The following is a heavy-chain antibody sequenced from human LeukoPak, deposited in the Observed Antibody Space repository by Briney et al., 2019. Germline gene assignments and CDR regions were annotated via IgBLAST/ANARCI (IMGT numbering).Heavy chain of an antibody. Sequence: GASVKVSCKASGYTFTTYGINWVRQAPGQGLEWMGWISGYNGHTNYAQKLQGRVTMTTDTSTSTALMELRSLRSGDTAVYYCARSEKTYCGGVCDNYHMDVWGKGTTVTVSS. CDR2: ISGYNGHT. CDR3: ARSEKTYCGGVCDNYHMDV. CDR1: GYTFTTYG. D-gene: IGHD2-21*02. J-gene: IGHJ6*03. V-gene: IGHV1-18*01.